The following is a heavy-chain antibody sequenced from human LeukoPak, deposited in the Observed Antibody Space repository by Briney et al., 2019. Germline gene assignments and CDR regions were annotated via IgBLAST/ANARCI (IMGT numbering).Heavy chain of an antibody. D-gene: IGHD3-22*01. Sequence: ASVKVSCKASGYIFKRYGISWVRQAPGQGLEWMGWISVDNGDTNYAQKFQGRVTMTTDTSTTTTFMELRSLRSDDTAVYYCASASLGMGWLFDWGQGTLVIVSS. J-gene: IGHJ4*02. CDR1: GYIFKRYG. V-gene: IGHV1-18*01. CDR3: ASASLGMGWLFD. CDR2: ISVDNGDT.